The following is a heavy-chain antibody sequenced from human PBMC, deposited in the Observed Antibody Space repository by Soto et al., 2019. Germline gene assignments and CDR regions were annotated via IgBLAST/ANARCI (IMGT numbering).Heavy chain of an antibody. CDR3: AKDRDYPRDKFHY. D-gene: IGHD3-10*01. J-gene: IGHJ4*02. CDR2: ISANGQGI. Sequence: PGGSLRLSCTAPGFTFTYYAFSWVRQAPGKGLEWVSAISANGQGIYYADSVRGRFTISRDNSKNTVFLHMDSLRAEDTAVYYCAKDRDYPRDKFHYWGQGTPVTVYS. CDR1: GFTFTYYA. V-gene: IGHV3-23*01.